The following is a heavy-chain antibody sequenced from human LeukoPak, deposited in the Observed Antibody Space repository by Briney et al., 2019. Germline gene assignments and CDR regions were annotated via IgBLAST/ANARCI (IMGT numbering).Heavy chain of an antibody. Sequence: GASVKVSCKASGYTFTGYGISWVRQAPGQGLEWMGWISAYNGNTNYAQKFQGRVTMTRDTSTSTVYMELSSLRSEDTAVYYCARDLKDWGQGTLVTVSS. J-gene: IGHJ4*02. CDR2: ISAYNGNT. CDR3: ARDLKD. V-gene: IGHV1-18*01. CDR1: GYTFTGYG.